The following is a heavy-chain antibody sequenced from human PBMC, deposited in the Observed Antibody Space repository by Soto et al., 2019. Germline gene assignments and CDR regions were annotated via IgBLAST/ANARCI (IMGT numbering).Heavy chain of an antibody. CDR1: GASISSGIYY. J-gene: IGHJ4*02. D-gene: IGHD5-18*01. V-gene: IGHV4-30-4*01. Sequence: PSETLSLTCTVSGASISSGIYYWSWIRQPPGKGLEWIGYIYNSGSTFYKPSPKSRVTISQDTSKNQFPLKLSSVTAADTAVYYCAREDTTMAFDYWGQGTLVTVSS. CDR3: AREDTTMAFDY. CDR2: IYNSGST.